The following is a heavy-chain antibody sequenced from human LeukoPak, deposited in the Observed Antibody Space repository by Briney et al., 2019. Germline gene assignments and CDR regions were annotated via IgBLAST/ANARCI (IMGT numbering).Heavy chain of an antibody. V-gene: IGHV1-2*02. Sequence: ASVKVSCTASGYTFTGYYMHWVRQAPGQGLEWMGWINPNSGGTNYAQKFQGRVTMTRDTTISTAYMERSRLRSDDTAVYYCARGEYYYDSSGYSSVDYWGQGTLVTVSS. CDR1: GYTFTGYY. CDR3: ARGEYYYDSSGYSSVDY. CDR2: INPNSGGT. J-gene: IGHJ4*02. D-gene: IGHD3-22*01.